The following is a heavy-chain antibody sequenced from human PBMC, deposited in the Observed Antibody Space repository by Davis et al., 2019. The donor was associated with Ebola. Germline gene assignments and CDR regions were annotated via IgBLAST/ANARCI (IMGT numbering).Heavy chain of an antibody. CDR3: AKDPHDYGDYYYYYGMDV. CDR2: ISYDGSNK. Sequence: PGGSLRLSCAASGFTFSSYAMHWVRQAPGKGLEWVAVISYDGSNKYYADSVKGRFTISRDNSKNTLYLQMNSLRAEDTAVYYCAKDPHDYGDYYYYYGMDVWGKGTTVTVSS. V-gene: IGHV3-30-3*01. CDR1: GFTFSSYA. J-gene: IGHJ6*04. D-gene: IGHD4-17*01.